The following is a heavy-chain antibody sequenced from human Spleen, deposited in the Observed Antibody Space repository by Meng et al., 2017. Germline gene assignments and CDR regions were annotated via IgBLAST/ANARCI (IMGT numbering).Heavy chain of an antibody. CDR1: GFTLRTYA. Sequence: GESLKISCVASGFTLRTYAMSWVRQAPGKGLEWVSSISGSGGSTYYADSVKGRFTISRDNSKNTLFLQMNSLRAEDTAVYYCAKYSGGSAWGQGTLVTVSS. CDR2: ISGSGGST. CDR3: AKYSGGSA. D-gene: IGHD1-26*01. V-gene: IGHV3-23*01. J-gene: IGHJ5*02.